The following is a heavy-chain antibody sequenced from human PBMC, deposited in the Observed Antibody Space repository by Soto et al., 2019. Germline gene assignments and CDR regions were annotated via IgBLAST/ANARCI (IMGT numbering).Heavy chain of an antibody. CDR3: TRISLVGATGGRYFDY. J-gene: IGHJ4*02. CDR1: GFIFSDHY. Sequence: VLLVESGGGLVQPGGSLRLSCAASGFIFSDHYMDWVRQAPGKGLEWVGRIKNKANSYTTEYAASVKGRFTISRDDSKNSLYLQMNSLKTEDTAVYYCTRISLVGATGGRYFDYWGQGTPLTVSS. V-gene: IGHV3-72*01. CDR2: IKNKANSYTT. D-gene: IGHD1-26*01.